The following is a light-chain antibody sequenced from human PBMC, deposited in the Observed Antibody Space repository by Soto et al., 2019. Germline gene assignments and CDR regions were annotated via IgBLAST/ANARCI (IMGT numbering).Light chain of an antibody. CDR1: QSVSSNY. Sequence: EIVLTQSPGTLSLSPGERATLSCRASQSVSSNYLAWYQQKPGQAPRLLIYGASSRATGVPSRFSGSGSGSHFTFTISSLQPEDIATYSCQQFDHLPPVFGGGTKVDIK. J-gene: IGKJ4*01. CDR2: GAS. CDR3: QQFDHLPPV. V-gene: IGKV3-20*01.